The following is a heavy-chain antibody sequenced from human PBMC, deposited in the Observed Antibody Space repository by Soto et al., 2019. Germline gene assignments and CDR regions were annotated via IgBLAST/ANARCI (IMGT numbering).Heavy chain of an antibody. CDR3: ARREGLATISYYFVG. Sequence: TLSLTCSVSDDSINSDKYYWGWIRQPPGKGLEWIGSVYYRGNAYYNPSLQTRVTISLDKSKSQFSLKLNSVTAADSAVYFCARREGLATISYYFVGWGQGALVTVSS. CDR1: DDSINSDKYY. CDR2: VYYRGNA. J-gene: IGHJ4*02. V-gene: IGHV4-39*01. D-gene: IGHD3-9*01.